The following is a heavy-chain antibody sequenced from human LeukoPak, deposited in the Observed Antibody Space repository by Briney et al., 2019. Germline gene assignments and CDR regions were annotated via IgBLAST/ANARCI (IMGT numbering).Heavy chain of an antibody. CDR1: GFTVGPNY. V-gene: IGHV3-66*02. D-gene: IGHD3-10*01. CDR3: AGNNYASGTFLVY. J-gene: IGHJ4*02. CDR2: IYSGGST. Sequence: PGGSLRLSCAASGFTVGPNYLNWVRQAPGKGFEWVSSIYSGGSTDYAYSAKGRFTISRDSSKNTVYLQRNSLRSDDTAVYFCAGNNYASGTFLVYWGQGTLVTVSS.